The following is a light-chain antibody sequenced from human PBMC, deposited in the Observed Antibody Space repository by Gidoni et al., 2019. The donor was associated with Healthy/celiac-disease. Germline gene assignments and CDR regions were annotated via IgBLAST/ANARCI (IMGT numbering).Light chain of an antibody. V-gene: IGKV1-33*01. Sequence: DIQMTQSPSSLSASVGDRVTITCHASQDISNYLNWYQQKPGKAPKLLIYVASNLEKGVPARFSGIGSGTDFTCTISSLQPEDIATYYCQQYDNLPLMYTFGQGTKLEIK. CDR3: QQYDNLPLMYT. CDR1: QDISNY. CDR2: VAS. J-gene: IGKJ2*01.